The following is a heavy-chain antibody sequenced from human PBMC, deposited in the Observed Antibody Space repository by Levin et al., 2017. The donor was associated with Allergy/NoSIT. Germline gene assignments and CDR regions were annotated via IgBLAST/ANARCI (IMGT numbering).Heavy chain of an antibody. Sequence: GGSLRLSCAASGFTFSSYGMHWVRQAPGKGLEWVAVIWYDGSNKYYADSVKGRFTISRDNSKNTLYLQMNSLRAEDTAVYYCAREGYSGYDYILESLYFDYWGQGTLVTVSS. D-gene: IGHD5-12*01. V-gene: IGHV3-33*01. CDR2: IWYDGSNK. CDR3: AREGYSGYDYILESLYFDY. J-gene: IGHJ4*02. CDR1: GFTFSSYG.